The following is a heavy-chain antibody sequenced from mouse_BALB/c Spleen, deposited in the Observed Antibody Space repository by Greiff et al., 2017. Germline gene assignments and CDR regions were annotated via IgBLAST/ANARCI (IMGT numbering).Heavy chain of an antibody. CDR2: IDTSDSYT. CDR3: ALYDYAMDY. Sequence: VQLQQPGAELVMPGASVKMSCKASGYTFTDYWMHWVKQRPGQGLEWIGAIDTSDSYTSYNQKFKGKATLTVDESSSTAYMQLSSLTSEDSAVYYCALYDYAMDYWGQGTSVTVSS. D-gene: IGHD2-12*01. CDR1: GYTFTDYW. J-gene: IGHJ4*01. V-gene: IGHV1-69*01.